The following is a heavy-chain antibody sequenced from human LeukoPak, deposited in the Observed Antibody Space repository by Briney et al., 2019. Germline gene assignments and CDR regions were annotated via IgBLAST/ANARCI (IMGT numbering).Heavy chain of an antibody. Sequence: GGSLRLSCATSGFIFSTYALSWVRQAPGKGLEWVSAISGSGGSTYYADSVKGRFTISRDNSKNTLYLQMNSLRAEDTAVYYCAKDGDYYDSSGYKFPLGYWGQGTLVTVSS. V-gene: IGHV3-23*01. CDR1: GFIFSTYA. D-gene: IGHD3-22*01. CDR3: AKDGDYYDSSGYKFPLGY. J-gene: IGHJ4*02. CDR2: ISGSGGST.